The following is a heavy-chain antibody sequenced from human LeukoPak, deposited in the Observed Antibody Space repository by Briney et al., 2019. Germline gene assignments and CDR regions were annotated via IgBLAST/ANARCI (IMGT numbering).Heavy chain of an antibody. D-gene: IGHD3-22*01. CDR2: ISYDGSNK. CDR1: GFTFSNYG. J-gene: IGHJ5*02. CDR3: AKDVHGYDSSGYYFNWFDP. Sequence: GGSLRLSCAPSGFTFSNYGMHWVRQAPGKGLEWVAVISYDGSNKYYADSVKGRFTISRDNSKNTLYLQMNSLRAEDTAVYYCAKDVHGYDSSGYYFNWFDPWGQGTLVTVSS. V-gene: IGHV3-33*05.